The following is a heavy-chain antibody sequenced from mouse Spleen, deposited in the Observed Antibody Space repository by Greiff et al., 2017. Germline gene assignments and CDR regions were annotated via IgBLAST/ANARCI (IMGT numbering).Heavy chain of an antibody. D-gene: IGHD4-1*01. CDR3: AREGNWGGRYFDV. V-gene: IGHV1-64*01. CDR1: GYTFTSYW. J-gene: IGHJ1*01. Sequence: QVQLQQPGAELVKPGASVKLSCKASGYTFTSYWMHWVKQRPGQGLEWIGMIHPNSCSTNYNEKFKSKATLTVDKSSSTAYMQLSSLTSEDSAVYYWAREGNWGGRYFDVWGAGTTVTVSS. CDR2: IHPNSCST.